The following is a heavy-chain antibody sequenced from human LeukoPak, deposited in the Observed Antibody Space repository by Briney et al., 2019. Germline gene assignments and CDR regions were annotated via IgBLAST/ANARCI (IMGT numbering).Heavy chain of an antibody. Sequence: SVKVSCKASGGTFSSYAISWVRQAPGQGLEWMGRIIPILGIANYAQKFQGGVTITADKSTSTAYMELSSLRSEDTAVYYCARAPHWGYDKSRADYGMDVWGQGITVTVSS. CDR2: IIPILGIA. J-gene: IGHJ6*02. CDR3: ARAPHWGYDKSRADYGMDV. D-gene: IGHD5-12*01. CDR1: GGTFSSYA. V-gene: IGHV1-69*04.